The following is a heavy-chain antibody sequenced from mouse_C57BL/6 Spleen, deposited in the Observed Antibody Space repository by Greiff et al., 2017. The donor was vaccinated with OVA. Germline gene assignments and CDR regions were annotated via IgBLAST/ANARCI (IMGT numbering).Heavy chain of an antibody. CDR1: GYAFSSSW. D-gene: IGHD2-2*01. J-gene: IGHJ4*01. Sequence: QVQLQQSGPELVKPGASVKISCKASGYAFSSSWMNWVKQRPGKGLEWIGRIYPGDGDTNYNGKFKGKATLTADKSSSTAYMQLSSLTSEDSAVYFGARRAYGYDGGLYAMDYWGQGTSVTVSS. CDR3: ARRAYGYDGGLYAMDY. V-gene: IGHV1-82*01. CDR2: IYPGDGDT.